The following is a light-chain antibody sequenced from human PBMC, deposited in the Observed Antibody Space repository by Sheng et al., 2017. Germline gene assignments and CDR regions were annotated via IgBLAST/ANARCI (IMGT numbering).Light chain of an antibody. CDR3: GTWDSSLSAVA. V-gene: IGLV1-51*01. CDR1: SSNIGNNY. CDR2: DNN. J-gene: IGLJ2*01. Sequence: QSVLTQPPSVSAAPGQKVTISCSGSSSNIGNNYVSWYQQLPRTAPKLLIYDNNVRPSGIPDRFSGSKSGTSATLDITGLQTGDEANYYCGTWDSSLSAVAFGGGTKLTVL.